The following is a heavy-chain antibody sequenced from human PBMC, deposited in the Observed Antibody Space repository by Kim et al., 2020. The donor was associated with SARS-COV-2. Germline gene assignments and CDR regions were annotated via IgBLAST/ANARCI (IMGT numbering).Heavy chain of an antibody. V-gene: IGHV3-21*01. J-gene: IGHJ4*02. CDR1: GFTFNSYS. CDR3: AREPIVVVPAHREGVLRDY. D-gene: IGHD2-2*01. Sequence: GGSLRLSCAASGFTFNSYSMNWVRQAPGKGLEWVSSISSSSSYIYYADSVKGRFTISRDNAKNSLYLQMNSLRAEDTAVYYCAREPIVVVPAHREGVLRDYWGQGTLVTVSS. CDR2: ISSSSSYI.